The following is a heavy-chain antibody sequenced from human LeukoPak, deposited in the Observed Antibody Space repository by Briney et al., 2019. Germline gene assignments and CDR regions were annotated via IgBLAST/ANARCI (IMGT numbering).Heavy chain of an antibody. D-gene: IGHD1-14*01. Sequence: SETLSLTCTVSGVSISSYYWSWIRQPPGKGLEWIGYIYYSWSTNYNPSLKSRVTISADTSKNQFSLRLRSVTAADTAVYYCARGLNNRKSGRRFDVFEIWGQGTMTVSS. CDR1: GVSISSYY. V-gene: IGHV4-59*01. J-gene: IGHJ3*02. CDR3: ARGLNNRKSGRRFDVFEI. CDR2: IYYSWST.